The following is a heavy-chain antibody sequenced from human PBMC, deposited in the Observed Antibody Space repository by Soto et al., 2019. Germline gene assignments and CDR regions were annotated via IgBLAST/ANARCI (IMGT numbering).Heavy chain of an antibody. CDR2: IFSNDEK. D-gene: IGHD3-22*01. V-gene: IGHV2-26*01. CDR1: GFSRSHARMG. J-gene: IGHJ4*02. Sequence: QVHLKESGPVLVTPTETLTLTCTVSGFSRSHARMGVSWIRQPPGKALEWIAHIFSNDEKSYSTSLKSRLTISKDTSKSQGVLTMTNRDPVDTATYYCARIRDSSGYYLVDYWGQGTLLTVSS. CDR3: ARIRDSSGYYLVDY.